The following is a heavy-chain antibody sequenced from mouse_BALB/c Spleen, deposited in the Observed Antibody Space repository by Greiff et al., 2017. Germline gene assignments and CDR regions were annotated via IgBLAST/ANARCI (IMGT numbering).Heavy chain of an antibody. Sequence: EVQGVESGGGLVKPGGSLKLSCAASGFTFSSYAMSWVRQTPEKRLEWVASISSGGSTYYPDSVKGRFTISRDNARNILYLQMSSLRSEDTAMYYCARGPYYGYDEAMDYWGQGTSVTVSS. J-gene: IGHJ4*01. CDR2: ISSGGST. CDR1: GFTFSSYA. V-gene: IGHV5-6-5*01. D-gene: IGHD2-9*01. CDR3: ARGPYYGYDEAMDY.